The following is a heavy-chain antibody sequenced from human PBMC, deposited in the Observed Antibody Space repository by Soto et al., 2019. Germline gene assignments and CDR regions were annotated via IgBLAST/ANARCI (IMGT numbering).Heavy chain of an antibody. CDR3: AKDRENDYIWGSYRFNWFDP. J-gene: IGHJ5*02. CDR2: ISGSGGST. V-gene: IGHV3-23*01. Sequence: GGSLRLSCAASGFTFSSYAMSWVRQAPGKGLEWVSAISGSGGSTYYADSVKGRFTISRDNSKNTLYLQMNSLRAEDTAVYYCAKDRENDYIWGSYRFNWFDPWGQGT. D-gene: IGHD3-16*02. CDR1: GFTFSSYA.